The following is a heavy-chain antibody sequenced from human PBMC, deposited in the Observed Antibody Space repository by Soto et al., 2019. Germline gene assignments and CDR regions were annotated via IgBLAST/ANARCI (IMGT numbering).Heavy chain of an antibody. J-gene: IGHJ3*02. D-gene: IGHD3-10*01. CDR1: GGSISSYY. Sequence: QVQLQESGPGLVKPSETLSLTCTVSGGSISSYYWSWIRQPPGKGLEWIGYIYYSGSTNYNPSLKSRVTISVDTSKNQFALKLSSGTGADTAVYYCARRYGSCFDIWGQGTMVTVSS. CDR2: IYYSGST. CDR3: ARRYGSCFDI. V-gene: IGHV4-59*08.